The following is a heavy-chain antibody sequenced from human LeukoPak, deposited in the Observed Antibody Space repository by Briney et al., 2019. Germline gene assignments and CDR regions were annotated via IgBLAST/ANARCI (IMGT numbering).Heavy chain of an antibody. V-gene: IGHV4-38-2*01. CDR2: IYHSGST. CDR1: GYSISSCYY. Sequence: SETLSLTCAVSGYSISSCYYWGWIRQPPGKGLEWIGRIYHSGSTHYNPSLKSRVTISVDTSKNQFSLKLSSVTAADTAVYYCASYCSGGSCYPEYNWFDPWGQGTLVTVSS. CDR3: ASYCSGGSCYPEYNWFDP. J-gene: IGHJ5*02. D-gene: IGHD2-15*01.